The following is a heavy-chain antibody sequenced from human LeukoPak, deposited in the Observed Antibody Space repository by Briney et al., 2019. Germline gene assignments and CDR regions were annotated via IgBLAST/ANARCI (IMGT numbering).Heavy chain of an antibody. CDR1: GGSISSSNW. J-gene: IGHJ6*03. D-gene: IGHD3-10*01. CDR2: IYHSGST. V-gene: IGHV4-4*02. Sequence: SETLSLTCAVSGGSISSSNWWSWVRPPPGKGLEWIGEIYHSGSTNYNPSLKSRVTISVDTSKNQFSLKLSSVTAADTAVYYCARLTKNDSGTYRFGKKKRGYMDVWGKGTTVTISS. CDR3: ARLTKNDSGTYRFGKKKRGYMDV.